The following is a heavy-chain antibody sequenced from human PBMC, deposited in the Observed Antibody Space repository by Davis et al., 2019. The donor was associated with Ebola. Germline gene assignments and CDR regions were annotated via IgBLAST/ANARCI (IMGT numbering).Heavy chain of an antibody. Sequence: AASVKVSCKASGGTFSSYAISWVRQAPGQGLEWMGRIIPILGIANYAQKFQGRVTITADKSTSTAYMELSSLRSEDTAGYYCARDWAVSGKGYYYYGMDVWGQGTTVTVSS. CDR1: GGTFSSYA. CDR2: IIPILGIA. J-gene: IGHJ6*02. D-gene: IGHD1-26*01. CDR3: ARDWAVSGKGYYYYGMDV. V-gene: IGHV1-69*04.